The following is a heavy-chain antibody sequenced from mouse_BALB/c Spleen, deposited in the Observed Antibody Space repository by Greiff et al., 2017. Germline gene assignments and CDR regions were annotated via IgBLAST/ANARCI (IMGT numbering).Heavy chain of an antibody. CDR1: GFTFSSYG. J-gene: IGHJ3*01. CDR2: INSNGGST. CDR3: ARRNRYDDWFAY. V-gene: IGHV5-6-3*01. D-gene: IGHD2-14*01. Sequence: EVQLVESGGGLVQPGGSLKLSCAASGFTFSSYGMSWVRQTPDKRLELVATINSNGGSTYYPESVKGRFTISRDNAKNNLYLQMSSLKAEDTAMYYCARRNRYDDWFAYWDQGTLVTVSA.